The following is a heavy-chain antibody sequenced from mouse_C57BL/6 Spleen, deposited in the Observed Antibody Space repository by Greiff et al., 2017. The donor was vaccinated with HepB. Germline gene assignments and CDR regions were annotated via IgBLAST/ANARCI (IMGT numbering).Heavy chain of an antibody. CDR3: ARREYDYFCFAY. CDR1: GYTFTDHT. V-gene: IGHV1-78*01. J-gene: IGHJ3*01. CDR2: IYPRDGST. D-gene: IGHD2-13*01. Sequence: VKLVESDAELVKPGASVKISCKVSGYTFTDHTIHWMKQRPEQGLEWIGYIYPRDGSTKYNEKFKSKATLTVDKSSSTAYMQLSSLTSEDSAVYYCARREYDYFCFAYWGQGTLVTVSA.